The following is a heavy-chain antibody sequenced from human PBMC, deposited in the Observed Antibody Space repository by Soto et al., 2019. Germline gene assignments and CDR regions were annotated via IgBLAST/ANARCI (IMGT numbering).Heavy chain of an antibody. CDR1: GGTFSSYA. V-gene: IGHV1-69*13. D-gene: IGHD4-17*01. J-gene: IGHJ4*02. CDR2: IIPIFGTA. Sequence: SVKVSCKASGGTFSSYAISWVRQAPGQGLEWMGGIIPIFGTANYAQKFQGRVTITADESTSTAYMELSSLRSEDTAVYYCAGCDYGDYLFDYWGQGTLVTVSS. CDR3: AGCDYGDYLFDY.